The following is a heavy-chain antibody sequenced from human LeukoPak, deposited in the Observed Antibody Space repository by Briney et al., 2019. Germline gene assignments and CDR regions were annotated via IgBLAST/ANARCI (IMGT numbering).Heavy chain of an antibody. CDR2: ISGSGGST. CDR3: AKDRGEWELLPDAFDI. D-gene: IGHD1-26*01. V-gene: IGHV3-23*01. Sequence: PGGSLRLSCAASGFTFSSYAMSWVRQAPGKGLEWVSAISGSGGSTYYADSVKGRFTISRDNSKNTLYLQMNSLRAEDTAVYYCAKDRGEWELLPDAFDIWGQGTMVTVSS. J-gene: IGHJ3*02. CDR1: GFTFSSYA.